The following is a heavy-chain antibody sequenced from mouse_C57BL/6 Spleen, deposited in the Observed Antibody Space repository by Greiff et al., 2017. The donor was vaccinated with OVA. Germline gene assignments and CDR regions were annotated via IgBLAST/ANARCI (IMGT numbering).Heavy chain of an antibody. J-gene: IGHJ4*01. CDR2: IWSGGST. V-gene: IGHV2-2*01. D-gene: IGHD1-1*01. CDR1: GFSLTSYG. Sequence: QVQLKQSGPGLVQPSQSLSITCTVSGFSLTSYGVHWVRQSPGKGLEWLGVIWSGGSTDYNAAFISRLSISKDNSKSQVFFKMNSLQADDTAIYYCARSSHYYGSSYAMDYWGQGTSVTVSS. CDR3: ARSSHYYGSSYAMDY.